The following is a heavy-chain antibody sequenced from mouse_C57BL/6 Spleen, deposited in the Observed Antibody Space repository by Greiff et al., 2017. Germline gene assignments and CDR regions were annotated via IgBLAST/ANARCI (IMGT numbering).Heavy chain of an antibody. CDR1: GYSITSGYY. J-gene: IGHJ3*01. D-gene: IGHD2-4*01. CDR2: ISYDGSN. V-gene: IGHV3-6*01. CDR3: ARGYYDYPAWFAY. Sequence: EVKVEESGPGLVKPSQSLSLTCSVTGYSITSGYYWNWIRQFPGNKLEWMGYISYDGSNNYNPSLKNRISITRDTSKNQFFLKLNSVTTEDTATYYCARGYYDYPAWFAYWGQGTLVTVSA.